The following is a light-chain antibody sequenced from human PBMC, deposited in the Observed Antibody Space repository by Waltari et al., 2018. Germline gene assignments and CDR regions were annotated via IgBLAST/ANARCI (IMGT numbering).Light chain of an antibody. CDR3: QQYYNWPRT. Sequence: EIVMTQSPATLSVSPGERATLSCRASQSVASNLAWYQQKPGQAPRLLIYGASTRATGFPDRFRGSGSGTEFTLTISSLQSEDFAIYYCQQYYNWPRTFGQGTKVEIK. CDR1: QSVASN. V-gene: IGKV3-15*01. J-gene: IGKJ1*01. CDR2: GAS.